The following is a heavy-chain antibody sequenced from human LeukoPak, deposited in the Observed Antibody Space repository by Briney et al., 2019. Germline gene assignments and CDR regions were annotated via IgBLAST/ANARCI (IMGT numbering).Heavy chain of an antibody. J-gene: IGHJ1*01. D-gene: IGHD3-22*01. Sequence: GGSLRLSCAASGFTFGIYGMSWVRQSPGKGLEWLSFITPNADRTSYADSVEGRFTISRDNPRNTLYMQMNSLRDEDTALYYCAIMHGYYDGSGYWVQWGEGTLVTVSS. CDR3: AIMHGYYDGSGYWVQ. CDR2: ITPNADRT. V-gene: IGHV3-23*01. CDR1: GFTFGIYG.